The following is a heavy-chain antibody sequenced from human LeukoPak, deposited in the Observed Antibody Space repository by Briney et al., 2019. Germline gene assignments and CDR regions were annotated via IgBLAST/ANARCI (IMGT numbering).Heavy chain of an antibody. V-gene: IGHV4-59*01. CDR3: AREMGRDGYNLREGGYDY. CDR2: IYYSGST. Sequence: SETLSLTCTVSGGSISSYYWSWIRQPPGKGLEWIGYIYYSGSTNYNPSLKSRVTISVDTSKNQFSLKPSSVTAADTAVYYCAREMGRDGYNLREGGYDYWGQGTLVTVSS. J-gene: IGHJ4*02. CDR1: GGSISSYY. D-gene: IGHD5-24*01.